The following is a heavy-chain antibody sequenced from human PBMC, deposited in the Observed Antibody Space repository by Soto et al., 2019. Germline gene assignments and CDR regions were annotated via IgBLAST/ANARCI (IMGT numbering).Heavy chain of an antibody. V-gene: IGHV3-7*01. CDR2: IKQDGSEK. D-gene: IGHD2-15*01. CDR1: GFTFSSYW. Sequence: GGSLRLSCAASGFTFSSYWMSWVRQAPGKGLEWVANIKQDGSEKYYVDSVKGRFTISRDNAKNSLYLQMNSLRAEDTVVYYCARDIVVVVAAIFYFDYWGQGTLVTVSS. J-gene: IGHJ4*02. CDR3: ARDIVVVVAAIFYFDY.